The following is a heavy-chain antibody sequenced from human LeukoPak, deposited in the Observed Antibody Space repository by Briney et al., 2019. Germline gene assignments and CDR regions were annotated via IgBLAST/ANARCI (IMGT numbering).Heavy chain of an antibody. CDR2: ISAYNGNT. CDR1: GYTFTSYG. J-gene: IGHJ6*02. D-gene: IGHD6-19*01. Sequence: ASVKVSCKASGYTFTSYGISWVRQAPGQGLEGMGWISAYNGNTNYAQKLQGRVTMTTDTSTSTAYMALRSLRSDDTAVYYCARVSDCCWYSSGWSAYYYGMDVWGQGTTVTVSS. V-gene: IGHV1-18*01. CDR3: ARVSDCCWYSSGWSAYYYGMDV.